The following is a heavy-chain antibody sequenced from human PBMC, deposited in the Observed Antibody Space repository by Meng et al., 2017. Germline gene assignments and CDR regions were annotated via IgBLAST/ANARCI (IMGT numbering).Heavy chain of an antibody. CDR2: ISGDGSST. CDR3: GTGGDYYSFHY. Sequence: EGQSVESGGGLVQPGGSLGFSCAASGLNFNSYWMHWVRQAPGKGLVWVSRISGDGSSTIYAESVKGRFTISRDNAKNTLYLQMNSLRGEDTAVYYCGTGGDYYSFHYWGQGTLVTVSS. CDR1: GLNFNSYW. J-gene: IGHJ4*02. V-gene: IGHV3-74*01. D-gene: IGHD1-26*01.